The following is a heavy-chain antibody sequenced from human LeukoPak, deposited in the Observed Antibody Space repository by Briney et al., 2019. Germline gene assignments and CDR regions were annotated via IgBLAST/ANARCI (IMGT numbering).Heavy chain of an antibody. CDR2: INGDGSST. CDR3: AKDLYSSGWYLGDY. Sequence: GGSLRLSCAASGFTFSSYWMHWVRQVPGKGLVWVSRINGDGSSTSYADSVKGRFTISRDNSKNTLYLQMNSLRAEDTALYYCAKDLYSSGWYLGDYWGQGTLVTVSS. J-gene: IGHJ4*02. D-gene: IGHD6-19*01. CDR1: GFTFSSYW. V-gene: IGHV3-74*01.